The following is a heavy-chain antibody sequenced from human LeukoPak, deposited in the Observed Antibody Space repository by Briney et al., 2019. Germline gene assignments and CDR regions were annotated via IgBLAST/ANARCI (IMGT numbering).Heavy chain of an antibody. CDR1: GGTFSSYA. CDR3: TRATLDSSSSDY. J-gene: IGHJ4*02. CDR2: IIPIFGTA. D-gene: IGHD6-6*01. Sequence: GASVKVSCKASGGTFSSYAISWVRQAPGQGLEWMGGIIPIFGTANYAQKFQGRVTITTDESTSTAYMELSSLRSEDTAVYYCTRATLDSSSSDYWGQGTLVTVSS. V-gene: IGHV1-69*05.